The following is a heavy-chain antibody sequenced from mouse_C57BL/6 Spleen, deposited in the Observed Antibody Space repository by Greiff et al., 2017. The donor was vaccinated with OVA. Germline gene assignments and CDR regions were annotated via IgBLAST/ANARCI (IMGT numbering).Heavy chain of an antibody. CDR3: ARGDYDYEAWFAY. D-gene: IGHD2-4*01. Sequence: VKLMESGPELVKPGASVKISCKASGYAFSSSWMNWVKQRPGKGLEWIGRIYPGDGDTNYNGKFKGKATLTADKSSSTAYMQLSSLTSEDSAVYFCARGDYDYEAWFAYWGQGTLVTVSA. CDR1: GYAFSSSW. CDR2: IYPGDGDT. V-gene: IGHV1-82*01. J-gene: IGHJ3*01.